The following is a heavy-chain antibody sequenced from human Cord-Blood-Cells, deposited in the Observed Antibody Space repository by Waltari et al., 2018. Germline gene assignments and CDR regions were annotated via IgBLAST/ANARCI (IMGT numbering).Heavy chain of an antibody. CDR3: TLQGGATDY. D-gene: IGHD1-26*01. CDR2: IRSKANSYAT. CDR1: GFTFSGSA. Sequence: EVQLVESGGGLVQPGGSLKLSCAASGFTFSGSAMHWFRQASGKGLEWVGRIRSKANSYATAYAASVKGRFTISRDDSKNTAYLQMNSLKTEDTAVYYCTLQGGATDYWGQGTLVTVSS. V-gene: IGHV3-73*01. J-gene: IGHJ4*02.